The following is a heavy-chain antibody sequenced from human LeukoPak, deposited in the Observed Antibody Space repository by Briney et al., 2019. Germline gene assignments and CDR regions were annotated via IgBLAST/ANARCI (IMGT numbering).Heavy chain of an antibody. V-gene: IGHV1-69*04. CDR2: IIPVLGIA. CDR1: GGTFSSYA. J-gene: IGHJ4*02. D-gene: IGHD5-18*01. Sequence: SVKVSCKASGGTFSSYAISWVRQAPGQGLEWMGRIIPVLGIANYAQKFQGRVTITADKSTSTAYMELSSLRSEDTAVYYCARVDTAMVIDYWGQGTLVTVSS. CDR3: ARVDTAMVIDY.